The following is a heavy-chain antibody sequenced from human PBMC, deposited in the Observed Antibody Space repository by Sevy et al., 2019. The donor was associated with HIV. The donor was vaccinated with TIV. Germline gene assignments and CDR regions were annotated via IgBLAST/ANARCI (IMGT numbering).Heavy chain of an antibody. CDR1: GGSISSYY. D-gene: IGHD6-19*01. Sequence: SETLSLTCTVSGGSISSYYWSWIRQPPGKGLEWIGYIYYSGSTNYNPSLKSRVTISVDTSKNQFSLKLSSVTAADTAVYYCARRSSGWYEDHYYYYMDVWGKWTTVTVSS. CDR3: ARRSSGWYEDHYYYYMDV. CDR2: IYYSGST. J-gene: IGHJ6*03. V-gene: IGHV4-59*08.